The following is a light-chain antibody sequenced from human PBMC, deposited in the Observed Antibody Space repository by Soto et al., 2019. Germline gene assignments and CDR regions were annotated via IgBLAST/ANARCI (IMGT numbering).Light chain of an antibody. CDR3: QQYNNWPPIT. CDR1: QSVSSSR. V-gene: IGKV3D-20*01. CDR2: DAS. Sequence: DIVLTQSPATLSLSPGERATLSCGASQSVSSSRLAWYQQKPALAPRLLIYDASSRATGIPDRFSGSGSGPDFTLTISSLQSEDFAVYYCQQYNNWPPITFGQGTRLEIK. J-gene: IGKJ5*01.